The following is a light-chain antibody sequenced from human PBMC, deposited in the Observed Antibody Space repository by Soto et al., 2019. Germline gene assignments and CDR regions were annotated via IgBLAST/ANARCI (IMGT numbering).Light chain of an antibody. V-gene: IGKV3-11*01. CDR2: DAS. Sequence: EIVLTQSPATLSLSPGERATLSCRASQSVTTFLAWFQQKPGQAPRLLIYDASNRATGVPARFSGSGSGTAFTLTINSLEPEDFVVYYCQQRSAWPLTFGGGTKVEIK. CDR1: QSVTTF. J-gene: IGKJ4*01. CDR3: QQRSAWPLT.